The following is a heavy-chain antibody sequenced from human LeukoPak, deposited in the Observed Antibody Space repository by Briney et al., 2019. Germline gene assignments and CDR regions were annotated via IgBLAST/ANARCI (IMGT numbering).Heavy chain of an antibody. Sequence: GGSLRLSCAASGFTFSNYAMHWVRQAPGKGLEWVAVISYDASNEYYGDSVKGRFTISRDNSKNTLYLQMDSLRAEDTAVYFCAKGRSFTNDYSNYRAFDIWGQGTLVTVSS. CDR1: GFTFSNYA. D-gene: IGHD4-11*01. CDR3: AKGRSFTNDYSNYRAFDI. CDR2: ISYDASNE. V-gene: IGHV3-30*18. J-gene: IGHJ3*02.